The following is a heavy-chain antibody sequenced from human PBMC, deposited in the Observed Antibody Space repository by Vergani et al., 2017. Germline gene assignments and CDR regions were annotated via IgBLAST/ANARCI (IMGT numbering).Heavy chain of an antibody. CDR1: GFTFDDYA. J-gene: IGHJ3*02. D-gene: IGHD4-17*01. CDR2: ISWNSGSI. V-gene: IGHV3-9*01. Sequence: EVQLVESGVGLVQPGRSLRLSCAASGFTFDDYAMHWVRQAPGKGLEWVSGISWNSGSIGYADSVKGRFTISRDNAKNSLYVQMNSLRAEDTALYYCAKGTYGDYAPHDAFDMWGQGTMVTVSS. CDR3: AKGTYGDYAPHDAFDM.